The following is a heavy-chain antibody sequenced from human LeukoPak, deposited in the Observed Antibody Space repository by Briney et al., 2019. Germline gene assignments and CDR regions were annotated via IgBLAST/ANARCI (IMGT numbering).Heavy chain of an antibody. CDR3: AREVEPHYGMDV. CDR1: GYTFTGYY. CDR2: INPNSGGT. Sequence: ASVKVSCKASGYTFTGYYMHWVRQTPEQGLEWMGWINPNSGGTNYAQKFQGRVTMTRDTSISTAYKELSRLRSDDTAVYYCAREVEPHYGMDVWGQGTTVTVSS. J-gene: IGHJ6*02. D-gene: IGHD1-26*01. V-gene: IGHV1-2*02.